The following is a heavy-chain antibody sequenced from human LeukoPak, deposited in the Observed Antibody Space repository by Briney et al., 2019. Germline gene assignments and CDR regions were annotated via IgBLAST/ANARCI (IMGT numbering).Heavy chain of an antibody. D-gene: IGHD3-9*01. Sequence: GGSLRLSCADSGFTVSSNYMRWVRQAPGKGLEWVSVIYSGGSTHYADSVKGRFTISRDNSKKTLYLQMNSLTAEYPCVYYCARDRLDYDSLTGYPADWGQGTLVTVSS. J-gene: IGHJ4*02. CDR1: GFTVSSNY. V-gene: IGHV3-66*01. CDR2: IYSGGST. CDR3: ARDRLDYDSLTGYPAD.